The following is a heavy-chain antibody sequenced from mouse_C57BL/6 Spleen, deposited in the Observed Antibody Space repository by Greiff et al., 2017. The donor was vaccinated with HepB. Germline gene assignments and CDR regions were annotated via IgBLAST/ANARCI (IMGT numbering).Heavy chain of an antibody. CDR2: IYPRSGNT. J-gene: IGHJ2*01. V-gene: IGHV1-81*01. Sequence: QVQLQQSGAELARPGASVKLSCKASGYTFTSYGISWVKQRTGQGLEWIGEIYPRSGNTYYNEKFKGKATLTADKSSSTAYMELRSLTSEDSAVYFCARNYYGEYYFDYWGQGTTLTVSS. CDR1: GYTFTSYG. CDR3: ARNYYGEYYFDY. D-gene: IGHD1-1*01.